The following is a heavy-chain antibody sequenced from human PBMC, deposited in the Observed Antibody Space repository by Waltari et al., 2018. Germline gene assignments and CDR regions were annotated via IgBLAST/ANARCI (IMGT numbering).Heavy chain of an antibody. CDR1: GFTCSSYS. D-gene: IGHD1-26*01. CDR3: ARDEKGGAKADAFDI. CDR2: ISSSSSYI. Sequence: EVQLVESGGGLVKPGGSLRLSCAASGFTCSSYSMTWVRQAPGKGLEWVSSISSSSSYIYYADSVKGRFTISRDNAKNSLYLQMNSLRAEDTAVYYCARDEKGGAKADAFDIWGQGTMVTVSS. V-gene: IGHV3-21*01. J-gene: IGHJ3*02.